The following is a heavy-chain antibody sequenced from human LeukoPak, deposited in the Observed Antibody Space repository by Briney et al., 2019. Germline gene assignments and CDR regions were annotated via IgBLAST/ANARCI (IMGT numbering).Heavy chain of an antibody. CDR3: ARDRSGWYDY. CDR2: IGTSSTTI. V-gene: IGHV3-48*01. D-gene: IGHD6-19*01. Sequence: PGGSLRLSCAASGFTFSSYTMNWVRQPPGKGLEWVSNIGTSSTTIYYADSVKGRFTISRDNAKNSLYLQMNSLRADDTAVYYCARDRSGWYDYWGQGTLVTVSS. CDR1: GFTFSSYT. J-gene: IGHJ4*02.